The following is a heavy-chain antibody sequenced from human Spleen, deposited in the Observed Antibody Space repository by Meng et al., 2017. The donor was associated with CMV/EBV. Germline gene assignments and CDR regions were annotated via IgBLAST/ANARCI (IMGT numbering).Heavy chain of an antibody. J-gene: IGHJ4*02. D-gene: IGHD4-11*01. CDR1: GFTFDDYG. V-gene: IGHV3-20*04. CDR3: VSGGGSNYGVDY. CDR2: INWNGCRT. Sequence: GESLTISCAASGFTFDDYGMSWVRQAPGKGLGWVSGINWNGCRTGYADSVKGRFTISRDNAKNSVYLQMNSLRVEDTALYYCVSGGGSNYGVDYWGQGTLVTVSS.